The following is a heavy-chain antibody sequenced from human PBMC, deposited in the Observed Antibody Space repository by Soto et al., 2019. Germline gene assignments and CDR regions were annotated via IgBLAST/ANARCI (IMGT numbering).Heavy chain of an antibody. CDR1: GYTFTSYG. CDR3: ARDASPYCSSTSCYPDNWFDP. CDR2: ISAYNGNT. D-gene: IGHD2-2*01. V-gene: IGHV1-18*04. Sequence: GASVKVSCKASGYTFTSYGISWVRQAPGQGLEWMGWISAYNGNTNYAQKLQGRVTMTTDTSTSTAYMELRSLRSDDTAVYYCARDASPYCSSTSCYPDNWFDPWGQGTLVTVSS. J-gene: IGHJ5*02.